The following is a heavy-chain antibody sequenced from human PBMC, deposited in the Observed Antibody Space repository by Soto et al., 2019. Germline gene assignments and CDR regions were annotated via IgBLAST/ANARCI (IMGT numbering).Heavy chain of an antibody. V-gene: IGHV3-23*01. CDR3: ATISARGIAAALDF. CDR2: ISGSGGTT. D-gene: IGHD6-13*01. Sequence: GGSLRLSCAASTFIFTNYAMSWVRQAPGEGLEWVSAISGSGGTTYYAESVKGRFSISRDNSKNTLYLQLNSLRVEDTAIYYCATISARGIAAALDFWGQGTLVTVSS. CDR1: TFIFTNYA. J-gene: IGHJ4*02.